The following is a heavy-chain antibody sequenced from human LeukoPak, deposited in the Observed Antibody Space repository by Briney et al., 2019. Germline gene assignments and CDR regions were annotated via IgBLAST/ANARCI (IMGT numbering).Heavy chain of an antibody. J-gene: IGHJ6*03. CDR3: ARDPQKIEYYMDV. Sequence: GGSLRLSCAASGFTFSDYYMRWIRQAPGKGLEWVSYISSSGSTIYSADSVKGRFTISRDNAKNSLYLQMNSLRAEDTAVYYCARDPQKIEYYMDVWGKGTTVTVSS. CDR2: ISSSGSTI. D-gene: IGHD3-22*01. CDR1: GFTFSDYY. V-gene: IGHV3-11*01.